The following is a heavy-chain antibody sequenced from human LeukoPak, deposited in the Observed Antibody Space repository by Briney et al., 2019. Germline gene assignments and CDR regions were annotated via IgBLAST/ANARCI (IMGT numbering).Heavy chain of an antibody. Sequence: GGSLRLSCVTSGFTFFTHPMNWVRQAPGKGLEWVSYISMSGSTMYYADSVRGRFTISRDNAKNSLYLQMNSLRAEDTAVYYCARDGAIVATPFDYWGQGTLVTVSS. CDR3: ARDGAIVATPFDY. J-gene: IGHJ4*02. D-gene: IGHD5-12*01. CDR1: GFTFFTHP. V-gene: IGHV3-48*04. CDR2: ISMSGSTM.